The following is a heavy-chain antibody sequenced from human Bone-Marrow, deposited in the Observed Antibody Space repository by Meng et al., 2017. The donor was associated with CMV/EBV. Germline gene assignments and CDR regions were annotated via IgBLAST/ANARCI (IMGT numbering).Heavy chain of an antibody. CDR2: INPNSGGT. V-gene: IGHV1-2*02. D-gene: IGHD2-2*01. CDR3: AREVVVVPADISGFDP. J-gene: IGHJ5*02. CDR1: GYTFTGYY. Sequence: ASVKVSCKASGYTFTGYYMHWVRQAPGQGLEWMGWINPNSGGTNYAQKFQGRVTMTRDTSISTAYMELCRLRSDDTAVYYCAREVVVVPADISGFDPWGQGTLVTVSS.